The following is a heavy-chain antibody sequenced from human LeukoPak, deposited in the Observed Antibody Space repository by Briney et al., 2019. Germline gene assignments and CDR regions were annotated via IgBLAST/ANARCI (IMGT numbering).Heavy chain of an antibody. D-gene: IGHD3-9*01. J-gene: IGHJ6*02. CDR2: IYTSGST. CDR1: GGSISSYY. V-gene: IGHV4-4*07. CDR3: AGGRLRYFDWLSPGAWDYYYYGMDV. Sequence: PSETLSLTCTVSGGSISSYYWSWIRQPAGRGLEWIGRIYTSGSTNYNPSLKSRVTMSVDTSKNQFSLKLSSVTAADTAVYYCAGGRLRYFDWLSPGAWDYYYYGMDVWGQGTTVTVSS.